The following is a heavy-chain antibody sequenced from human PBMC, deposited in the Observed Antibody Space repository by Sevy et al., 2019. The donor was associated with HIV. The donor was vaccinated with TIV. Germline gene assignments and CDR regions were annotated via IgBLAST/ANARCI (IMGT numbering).Heavy chain of an antibody. Sequence: ASVKVSCKASGYTFTSYDINWVRQATGQGLEWMGWMNPNSGNTGYAQKFQGRVTITRNTSISTAYMELSSLRSEDTAVYYWARVRRITMITGGAFDIWGQGTMVTVSS. V-gene: IGHV1-8*03. CDR2: MNPNSGNT. D-gene: IGHD3-22*01. CDR3: ARVRRITMITGGAFDI. J-gene: IGHJ3*02. CDR1: GYTFTSYD.